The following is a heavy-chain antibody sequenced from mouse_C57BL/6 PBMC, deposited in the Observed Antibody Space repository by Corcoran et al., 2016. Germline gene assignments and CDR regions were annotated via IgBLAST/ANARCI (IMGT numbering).Heavy chain of an antibody. CDR2: INSYSGVP. V-gene: IGHV9-3*01. J-gene: IGHJ4*01. CDR1: GYTLTTYG. D-gene: IGHD2-3*01. Sequence: QIQLVQSGPELKKPGETVKISCKASGYTLTTYGMRWVEQAPGEGLKWMGWINSYSGVPTYADDFKGRFAFSLETSASTAYLQINNLKNEDTATYFCARESYDGYYDYAMDYWGQGTSVTVSS. CDR3: ARESYDGYYDYAMDY.